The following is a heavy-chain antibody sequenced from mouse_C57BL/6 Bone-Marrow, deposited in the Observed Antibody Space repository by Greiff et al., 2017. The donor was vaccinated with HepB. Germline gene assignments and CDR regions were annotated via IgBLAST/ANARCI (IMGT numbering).Heavy chain of an antibody. J-gene: IGHJ4*01. Sequence: VQLQQSGPELVKPGASVKISCKASGYSFTGYYMNWVKQSPEKSLEWIGEINPSTGGTTYNQKFKAKATLTVDKSSSTAYMQLKSLTSEDSAVYYCARSDRLWSPYYAMDYWGQGTSVTVSS. CDR2: INPSTGGT. CDR1: GYSFTGYY. V-gene: IGHV1-42*01. CDR3: ARSDRLWSPYYAMDY. D-gene: IGHD1-1*02.